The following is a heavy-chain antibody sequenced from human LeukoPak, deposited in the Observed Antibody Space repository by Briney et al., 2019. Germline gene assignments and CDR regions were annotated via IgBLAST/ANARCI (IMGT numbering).Heavy chain of an antibody. V-gene: IGHV3-23*01. J-gene: IGHJ4*02. D-gene: IGHD5-12*01. CDR2: LSDRGGGT. CDR1: GFSLSSYG. CDR3: AKDRRVAKGVYFDY. Sequence: GGSLRLSCAASGFSLSSYGMTWVRQAPGKGLEWVSTLSDRGGGTYYADSVKGRFTISRDNSKNTLYLQMNSLRAEDTAVYYCAKDRRVAKGVYFDYWGQGTLVTVSS.